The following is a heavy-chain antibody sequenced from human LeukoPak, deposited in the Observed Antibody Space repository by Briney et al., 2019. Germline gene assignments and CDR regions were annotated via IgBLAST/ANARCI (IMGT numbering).Heavy chain of an antibody. Sequence: GGSLRLSCAASGFTFSSYSMNWVRQAPGKGLEWVSSISSSSSYIYYADSVKGRFTISRDNAKNSLYLQMNSLRAEDTAVYYCARDILGYCSGGSCYSRAFDIWGQGTMVTVSS. CDR2: ISSSSSYI. CDR1: GFTFSSYS. D-gene: IGHD2-15*01. CDR3: ARDILGYCSGGSCYSRAFDI. J-gene: IGHJ3*02. V-gene: IGHV3-21*01.